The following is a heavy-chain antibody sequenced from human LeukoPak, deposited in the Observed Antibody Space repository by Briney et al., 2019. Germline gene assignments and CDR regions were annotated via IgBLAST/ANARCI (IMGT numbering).Heavy chain of an antibody. D-gene: IGHD3-10*01. Sequence: GGSLRLSCAAFGFAFSDFWMSWVRQAPGKGLEWVSSLSASGSYTYDADSVKGRFTISRDNSKNTLYLQMNSLRAEDTAVYYCAKAQSHVVRGVSAFDYWGQGTLVTVSS. CDR2: LSASGSYT. J-gene: IGHJ4*02. V-gene: IGHV3-23*01. CDR1: GFAFSDFW. CDR3: AKAQSHVVRGVSAFDY.